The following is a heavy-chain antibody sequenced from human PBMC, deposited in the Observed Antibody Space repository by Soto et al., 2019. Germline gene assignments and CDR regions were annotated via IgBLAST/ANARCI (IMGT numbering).Heavy chain of an antibody. Sequence: SETLSLTCTVSGGSISSSCYYWGWIRQPPGTGLEWIGSIYYSGSTYYNPSLKSRVTISVDTSKNQFSLKLSSVTAADTAVYYCARPSGGYCSSTSCPDTYYYYGMDVWGQGTTVT. D-gene: IGHD2-2*01. CDR3: ARPSGGYCSSTSCPDTYYYYGMDV. CDR1: GGSISSSCYY. J-gene: IGHJ6*02. V-gene: IGHV4-39*01. CDR2: IYYSGST.